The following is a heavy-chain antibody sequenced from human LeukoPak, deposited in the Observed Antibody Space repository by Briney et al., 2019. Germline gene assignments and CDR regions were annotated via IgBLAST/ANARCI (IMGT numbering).Heavy chain of an antibody. CDR2: IKQDGSER. Sequence: GGSLRLSCAASGFTFSYYWMNWVRQAPGKGLEWVAIIKQDGSERYYVESVKGRFTISRDNARNSLYLEKNSLRAEDTAVYYCARDRRPPDYWGQGTLVTVSS. D-gene: IGHD6-6*01. V-gene: IGHV3-7*05. CDR1: GFTFSYYW. J-gene: IGHJ4*02. CDR3: ARDRRPPDY.